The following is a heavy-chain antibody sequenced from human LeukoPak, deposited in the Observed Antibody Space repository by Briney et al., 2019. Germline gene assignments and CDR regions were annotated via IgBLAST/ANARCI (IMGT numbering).Heavy chain of an antibody. CDR3: ARDGGYSYGPLDH. CDR1: GGSISSGDYY. CDR2: FYHSGTI. V-gene: IGHV4-30-4*01. D-gene: IGHD5-18*01. J-gene: IGHJ4*02. Sequence: PSETLSLTCTVSGGSISSGDYYWSWIRQPPGKGLEWIGFFYHSGTIYYNPSLKSRVTISVDTSKNQFTLRLTSVTAADTAVYFCARDGGYSYGPLDHWGQGALVTVSS.